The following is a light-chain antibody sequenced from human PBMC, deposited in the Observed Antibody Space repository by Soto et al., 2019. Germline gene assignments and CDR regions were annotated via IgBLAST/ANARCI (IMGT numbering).Light chain of an antibody. Sequence: EIVLTQSPGILSLSPGERASLSCGASQSISISFLAWYQQKPGQAPRLLIYGASSRATGIPDRFSGTGSETIFSLAISRLEPEDFRAYSCQQYGTSTQTFGEGTQLDIK. V-gene: IGKV3-20*01. J-gene: IGKJ5*01. CDR1: QSISISF. CDR2: GAS. CDR3: QQYGTSTQT.